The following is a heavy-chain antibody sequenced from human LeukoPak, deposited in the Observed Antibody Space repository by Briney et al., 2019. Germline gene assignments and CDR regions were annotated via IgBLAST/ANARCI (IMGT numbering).Heavy chain of an antibody. CDR3: ARDRGSYFSDAFDI. Sequence: ASVKVSCKASGYTFTGYYMHWVRQASGQGLEWMGWINPNSGGTNYAQKFQGRVTMTRDTSISTAYMELSRLRSDDTAVYYCARDRGSYFSDAFDIWGQGTMVTVSS. V-gene: IGHV1-2*02. CDR2: INPNSGGT. D-gene: IGHD1-26*01. CDR1: GYTFTGYY. J-gene: IGHJ3*02.